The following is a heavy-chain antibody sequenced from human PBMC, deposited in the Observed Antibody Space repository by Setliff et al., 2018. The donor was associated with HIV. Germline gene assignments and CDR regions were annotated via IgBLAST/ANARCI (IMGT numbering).Heavy chain of an antibody. V-gene: IGHV4-39*01. CDR3: ARGDTYYHDSSGYVKSALDCFDI. CDR2: IYYSGST. CDR1: GGSISSSSYY. D-gene: IGHD3-22*01. Sequence: KPSETLSLTCTVSGGSISSSSYYWGWIRQPPGKGLEWIGSIYYSGSTYYNPSLKSRVTISVDTSKNQFSLKLNSVTAADTAVYHCARGDTYYHDSSGYVKSALDCFDIWGQGTMVTVSS. J-gene: IGHJ3*02.